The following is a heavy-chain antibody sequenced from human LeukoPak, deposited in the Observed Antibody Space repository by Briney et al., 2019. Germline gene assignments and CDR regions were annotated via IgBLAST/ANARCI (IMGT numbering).Heavy chain of an antibody. J-gene: IGHJ4*02. Sequence: ASVKVSCKASGYTFTSYGISWVRQAPGQGLEWMGWISAYNGNTNYAQKLQGRVTMTRDTSISTAYMELSRLRSDDTAVYYCARAQGSTANFDYWGQGTLVTVSS. CDR3: ARAQGSTANFDY. D-gene: IGHD4-17*01. V-gene: IGHV1-18*01. CDR1: GYTFTSYG. CDR2: ISAYNGNT.